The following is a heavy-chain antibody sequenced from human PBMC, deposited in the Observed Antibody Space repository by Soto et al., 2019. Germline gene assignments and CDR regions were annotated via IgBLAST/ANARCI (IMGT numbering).Heavy chain of an antibody. Sequence: PSETLSLTCAVSGGSISSGGYSWSWIRQPPGKGLEWIGYMYHSGSTYYNPSLKSRVTISIDRSKNQFSLKLSSVTAADTAVYYCARDSSYYYDSSGGGMDVWGQGTTVTVS. CDR1: GGSISSGGYS. V-gene: IGHV4-30-2*01. CDR3: ARDSSYYYDSSGGGMDV. CDR2: MYHSGST. J-gene: IGHJ6*02. D-gene: IGHD3-22*01.